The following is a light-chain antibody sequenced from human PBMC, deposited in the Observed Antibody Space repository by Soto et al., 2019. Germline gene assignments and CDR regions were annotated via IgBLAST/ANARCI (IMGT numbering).Light chain of an antibody. CDR3: QQGYDTPYT. CDR1: QNIGRF. J-gene: IGKJ2*01. V-gene: IGKV1-39*01. Sequence: DIQMTQSPSSLSASVGDRVTITCRASQNIGRFLNWYQQKPGQAPKLLIYDESTLQTGVPSRFSGSGSGTDVTLTISSLQPEDFATYYCQQGYDTPYTFGQGTKVEIK. CDR2: DES.